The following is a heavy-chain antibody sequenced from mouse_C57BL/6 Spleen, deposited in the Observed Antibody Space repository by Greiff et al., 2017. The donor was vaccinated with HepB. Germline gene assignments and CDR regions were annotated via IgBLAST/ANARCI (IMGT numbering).Heavy chain of an antibody. J-gene: IGHJ1*03. CDR3: AREGGLLRYFDV. CDR1: GYTFTSYW. D-gene: IGHD2-3*01. V-gene: IGHV1-55*01. Sequence: QVLLQQPGAELVKPGASVKMSCKASGYTFTSYWITWVKQRPGQGLEWIGDIYPGSGSTNSNEKFKSKATLTVDTSSSTAYMQLSSLTSEDSAVYYCAREGGLLRYFDVWGTGTTVTVSS. CDR2: IYPGSGST.